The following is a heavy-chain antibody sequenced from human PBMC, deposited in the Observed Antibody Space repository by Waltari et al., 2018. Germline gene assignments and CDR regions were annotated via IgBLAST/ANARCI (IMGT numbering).Heavy chain of an antibody. V-gene: IGHV1-69-2*01. CDR2: GET. CDR3: ATDSRDYYDSSGYYLGNY. J-gene: IGHJ4*02. Sequence: GETIYAEKFQGRVTITADTSTDTAYMELSSLRSEDTAVYYCATDSRDYYDSSGYYLGNYWGQGTLVTVSS. D-gene: IGHD3-22*01.